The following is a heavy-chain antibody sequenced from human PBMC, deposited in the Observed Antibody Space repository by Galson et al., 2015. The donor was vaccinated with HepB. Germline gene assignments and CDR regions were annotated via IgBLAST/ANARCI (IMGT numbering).Heavy chain of an antibody. D-gene: IGHD1-1*01. CDR2: LSGYAGST. Sequence: SVKVSCKASGYSFTNYGLSWIRQAPGPGLEWLGWLSGYAGSTNYAPRFQGRVTMTADASTGTAYLVLRNLGCDDTAVYYCARDSRLELRLNNYFSYGMDVWGQGSAVLVSS. CDR1: GYSFTNYG. V-gene: IGHV1-18*01. J-gene: IGHJ6*02. CDR3: ARDSRLELRLNNYFSYGMDV.